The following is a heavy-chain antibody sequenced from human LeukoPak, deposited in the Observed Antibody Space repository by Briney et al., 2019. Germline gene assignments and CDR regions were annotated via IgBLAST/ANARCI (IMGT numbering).Heavy chain of an antibody. CDR2: INHSGST. CDR1: GGSFSGYY. J-gene: IGHJ4*02. V-gene: IGHV4-34*01. CDR3: ARGGKQQLSAYFDY. D-gene: IGHD6-13*01. Sequence: SETLSLTCAVYGGSFSGYYWSWIRQPPGKGLKWIGGINHSGSTNYNPSLKSRVTISVDTSKNQFSLKLSSVTAADTAVYYCARGGKQQLSAYFDYWGQGTLVTVSS.